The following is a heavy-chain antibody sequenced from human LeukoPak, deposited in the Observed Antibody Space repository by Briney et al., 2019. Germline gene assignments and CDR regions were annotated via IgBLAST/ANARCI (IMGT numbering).Heavy chain of an antibody. D-gene: IGHD3-10*01. CDR1: GFSLSTSGVA. Sequence: ESGPTLVKPTQTLTLTCTFSGFSLSTSGVAVGWIRQPPGKALEWLALIYWDDGKLYSPSLKSRVTITKDTSENQVVLRMTNMDPVDTGTYYCAHSVYDYASGSRYNAFDYWGQGTLVTVSS. CDR3: AHSVYDYASGSRYNAFDY. V-gene: IGHV2-5*02. CDR2: IYWDDGK. J-gene: IGHJ4*02.